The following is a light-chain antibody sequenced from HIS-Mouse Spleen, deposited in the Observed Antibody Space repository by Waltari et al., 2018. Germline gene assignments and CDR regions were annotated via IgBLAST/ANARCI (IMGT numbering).Light chain of an antibody. Sequence: QSALTQPPSASGPPGQSVTISCTGTSSDDGGQNYVCWYQQHPAKAPKLMIYEVSKRPSGVPDRFSGSKSGNTASLTVSGLQAEDEADYYCSSYAGSNNWVFGGGTKLTVL. J-gene: IGLJ3*02. CDR3: SSYAGSNNWV. CDR2: EVS. V-gene: IGLV2-8*01. CDR1: SSDDGGQNY.